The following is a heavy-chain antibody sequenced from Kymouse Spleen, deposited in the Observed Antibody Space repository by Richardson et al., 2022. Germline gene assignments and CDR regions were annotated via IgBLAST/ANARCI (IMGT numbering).Heavy chain of an antibody. V-gene: IGHV3-30*18. Sequence: QVQLVESGGGVVQPGRSLRLSCAASGFTFSSYGMHWVRQAPGKGLEWVAVISYDGSNKYYADSVKGRFTISRDNSKNTLYLQMNSLRAEDTAVYYCAKGCGGDCYSGFYYYYYGMDVWGQGTTVTVSS. J-gene: IGHJ6*02. CDR1: GFTFSSYG. D-gene: IGHD2-21*02. CDR2: ISYDGSNK. CDR3: AKGCGGDCYSGFYYYYYGMDV.